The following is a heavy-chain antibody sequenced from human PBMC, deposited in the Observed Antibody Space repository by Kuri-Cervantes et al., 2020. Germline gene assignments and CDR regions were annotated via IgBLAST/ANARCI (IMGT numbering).Heavy chain of an antibody. CDR3: ARAITRNDAFDI. J-gene: IGHJ3*02. Sequence: GESLKISCAASGLTLSNYGMHWVRQAPGKGLEWVATISYDGSKTYYGNSVKGRFTISRDNAKNSLYLQMNSLTAEDTAVYYCARAITRNDAFDIWGQGTMVTVSS. CDR1: GLTLSNYG. CDR2: ISYDGSKT. V-gene: IGHV3-30*03.